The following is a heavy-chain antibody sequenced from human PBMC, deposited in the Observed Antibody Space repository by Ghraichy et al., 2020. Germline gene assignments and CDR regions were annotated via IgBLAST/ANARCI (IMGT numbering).Heavy chain of an antibody. J-gene: IGHJ4*02. CDR2: IYSGGST. CDR1: GFTVSSNY. CDR3: ARGTVAGTIYFDY. D-gene: IGHD6-19*01. V-gene: IGHV3-53*04. Sequence: LSLTCAASGFTVSSNYMSWVRQAPGKGLEWVSVIYSGGSTYYADSVKGRFTISRHNSKNTLYLQMNSLRAEDTAVYYCARGTVAGTIYFDYWGQGTLVTVSS.